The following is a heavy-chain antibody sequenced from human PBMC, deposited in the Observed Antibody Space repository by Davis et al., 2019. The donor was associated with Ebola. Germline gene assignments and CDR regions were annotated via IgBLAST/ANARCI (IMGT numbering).Heavy chain of an antibody. CDR3: ARERGWLHAYYYYMDV. J-gene: IGHJ6*03. V-gene: IGHV3-21*01. CDR2: ISSSSSYI. CDR1: GFTFSSYS. Sequence: GESLKISCAASGFTFSSYSMNWVRQAPGKGLEWVSSISSSSSYIYYADSVKGRFTISRDNAKNSLYLQMNSLRAEDTAVYYCARERGWLHAYYYYMDVWGKGTTVTVSS. D-gene: IGHD5-24*01.